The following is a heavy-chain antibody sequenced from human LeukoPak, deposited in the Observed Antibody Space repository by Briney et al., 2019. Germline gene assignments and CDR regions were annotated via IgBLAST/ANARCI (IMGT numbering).Heavy chain of an antibody. V-gene: IGHV4-39*07. J-gene: IGHJ4*02. D-gene: IGHD5-18*01. CDR3: ARHITGEMVTGY. Sequence: PSETLSLTCTVSGGSISSSSDYWGWIRQPPGKGLGWIGSIYYSGSTYYNPSLKSRVTISVDTSKNQFSLKLSSVTAADTAVYYCARHITGEMVTGYWSQGTLVTVSS. CDR1: GGSISSSSDY. CDR2: IYYSGST.